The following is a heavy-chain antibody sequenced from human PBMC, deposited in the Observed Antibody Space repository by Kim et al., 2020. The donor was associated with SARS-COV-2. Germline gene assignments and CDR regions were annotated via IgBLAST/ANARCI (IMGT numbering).Heavy chain of an antibody. Sequence: SVKVSCKASGGTFSSYAISWVRQAPGQGLEWMGRIIPILGIANYAQKFQGRVTITADKSTSTAYMELSSLRSEDTAVYYCAVVVGATTRFDAFDIWGQGTMVTVSS. CDR3: AVVVGATTRFDAFDI. CDR1: GGTFSSYA. CDR2: IIPILGIA. D-gene: IGHD1-26*01. J-gene: IGHJ3*02. V-gene: IGHV1-69*04.